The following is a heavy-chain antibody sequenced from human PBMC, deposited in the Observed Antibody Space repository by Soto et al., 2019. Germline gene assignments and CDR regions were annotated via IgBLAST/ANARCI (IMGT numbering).Heavy chain of an antibody. V-gene: IGHV4-59*01. D-gene: IGHD3-9*01. CDR2: IYYSGST. J-gene: IGHJ4*02. CDR3: ARTPDILTGYYPY. CDR1: VGSISSYY. Sequence: PSETLSLTCTVSVGSISSYYWSCIRQPPGKGLGWIGYIYYSGSTNYNPSLKIRVTISVDTSKNQFSLKLSSVTAADTALYYCARTPDILTGYYPYWGQGTMVTAPQ.